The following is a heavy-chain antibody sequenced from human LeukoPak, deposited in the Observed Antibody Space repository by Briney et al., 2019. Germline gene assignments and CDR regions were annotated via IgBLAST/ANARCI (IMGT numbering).Heavy chain of an antibody. Sequence: SVKVSCKASGGTFSSYAISWVRQAPGQGLEWMGGIIPIFGTANYAQKFQGRVTITADESTSTAYMELSSLRSEDTAVYYCAIAYCGGDCYTDYYYGMDVWAKGPRSPSP. CDR3: AIAYCGGDCYTDYYYGMDV. J-gene: IGHJ6*02. CDR2: IIPIFGTA. CDR1: GGTFSSYA. D-gene: IGHD2-21*02. V-gene: IGHV1-69*13.